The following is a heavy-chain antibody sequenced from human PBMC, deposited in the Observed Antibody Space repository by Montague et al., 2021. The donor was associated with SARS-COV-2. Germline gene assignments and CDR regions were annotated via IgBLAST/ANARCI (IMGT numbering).Heavy chain of an antibody. V-gene: IGHV4-59*01. J-gene: IGHJ5*02. CDR2: IYYSGST. CDR1: GGSISSYY. D-gene: IGHD2-21*01. CDR3: ARGGDMNWFDP. Sequence: SETLSLTCTVSGGSISSYYWSWIRQPPGKGLEWIGYIYYSGSTNNNPSLKSRVTISVDTSKNQFSLKLSSVTAADTAVYYCARGGDMNWFDPWGQGTLVTVSS.